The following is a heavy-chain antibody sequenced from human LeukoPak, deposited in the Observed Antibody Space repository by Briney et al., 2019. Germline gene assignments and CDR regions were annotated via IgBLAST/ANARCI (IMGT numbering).Heavy chain of an antibody. CDR1: GFTFSSYE. CDR2: ISSSSSTI. V-gene: IGHV3-48*01. CDR3: AKDNPVLSYVKGGFDY. D-gene: IGHD5-18*01. J-gene: IGHJ4*02. Sequence: GGSLRLSCAASGFTFSSYEMNWVRQAPGKGLEWVSYISSSSSTIYYADSVKGRFTISRDNAKNSLYLQMNSLRAEDTAVYYCAKDNPVLSYVKGGFDYWGQGTLVTVSS.